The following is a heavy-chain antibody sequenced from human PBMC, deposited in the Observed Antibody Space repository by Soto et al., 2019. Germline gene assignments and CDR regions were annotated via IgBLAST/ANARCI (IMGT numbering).Heavy chain of an antibody. Sequence: GGSLRLSCAASGFTFSSYSMNWVRQAPGKGLEWVSYISSSSSTIYYADSVKGRFTISRDNAKNSLYLQMNSLRDEDTAVYYCARVHYYDSSGPGDYWGQGTLVTVSS. J-gene: IGHJ4*02. V-gene: IGHV3-48*02. CDR3: ARVHYYDSSGPGDY. CDR1: GFTFSSYS. D-gene: IGHD3-22*01. CDR2: ISSSSSTI.